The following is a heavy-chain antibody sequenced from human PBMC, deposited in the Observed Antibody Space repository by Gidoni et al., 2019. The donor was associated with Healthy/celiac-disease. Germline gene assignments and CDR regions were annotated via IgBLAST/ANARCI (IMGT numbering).Heavy chain of an antibody. J-gene: IGHJ5*02. V-gene: IGHV5-10-1*03. Sequence: EVQLVQSGAEVKKPGESLRISCKGSGYSFTSYWISWVRQMHGKGLEWLGRIDPSDSYTNYSPSFQDHVTISADKSISTAYLQWSSLKASDTAMYYCARIGPFGSYRRWFDPWGQGTLVTVSS. CDR3: ARIGPFGSYRRWFDP. D-gene: IGHD1-26*01. CDR1: GYSFTSYW. CDR2: IDPSDSYT.